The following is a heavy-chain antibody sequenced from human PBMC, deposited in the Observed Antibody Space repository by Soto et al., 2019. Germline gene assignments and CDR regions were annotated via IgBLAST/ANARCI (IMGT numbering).Heavy chain of an antibody. Sequence: GGSLRRSCAGSGFTFSSYWMSWVRQAPGKGLEWVANIKQDGSEKDYVDSVKGRFTISRDNAKNSLYLQMNSLRAEDTAVYYCAGGPFWSGYHYYMDVWGKGTTVTVSS. V-gene: IGHV3-7*04. CDR2: IKQDGSEK. J-gene: IGHJ6*03. D-gene: IGHD3-3*01. CDR1: GFTFSSYW. CDR3: AGGPFWSGYHYYMDV.